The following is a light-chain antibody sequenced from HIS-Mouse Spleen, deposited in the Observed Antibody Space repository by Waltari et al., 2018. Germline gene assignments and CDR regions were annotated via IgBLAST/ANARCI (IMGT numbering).Light chain of an antibody. CDR3: QQYYSTPYT. Sequence: IVMTQSPDSLAVSLGERAPIHCKSTQSVLYSSNNKNYLAWYQQKPGQPPKLLIYWASTRESGVPDRFSGSGSGTDFTLTISSLQAEDVAVYYCQQYYSTPYTFGQGTKLEIK. CDR2: WAS. V-gene: IGKV4-1*01. CDR1: QSVLYSSNNKNY. J-gene: IGKJ2*01.